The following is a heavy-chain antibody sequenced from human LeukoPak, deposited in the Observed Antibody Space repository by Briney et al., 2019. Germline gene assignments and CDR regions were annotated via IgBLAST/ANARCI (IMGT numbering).Heavy chain of an antibody. CDR3: TRLIVDSSGYSFDY. J-gene: IGHJ4*02. CDR1: GFTFSGSA. CDR2: IRSKANSYAT. Sequence: PGGSLRLSCAASGFTFSGSAMHWVRQASGKGLEWVGCIRSKANSYATAYAASVKGRFTISRDDSKNTAYLQMNSLKTEDTAVYYCTRLIVDSSGYSFDYWGQGTLVTVSS. V-gene: IGHV3-73*01. D-gene: IGHD3-22*01.